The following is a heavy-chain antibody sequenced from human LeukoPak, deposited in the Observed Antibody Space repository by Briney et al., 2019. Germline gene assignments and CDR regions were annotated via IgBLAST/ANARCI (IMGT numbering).Heavy chain of an antibody. CDR1: SYTYTRDG. CDR2: IDTYSGKT. Sequence: SVIRWCTAASYTYTRDGIECVRRAPGQGLEWMGWIDTYSGKTNYAQKFQGRVTMTSDTSTSTAYMELRSLRSDDTAVYYCAGDRGISEAASFDPSGPGILVTVSS. D-gene: IGHD6-13*01. V-gene: IGHV1-18*01. J-gene: IGHJ5*02. CDR3: AGDRGISEAASFDP.